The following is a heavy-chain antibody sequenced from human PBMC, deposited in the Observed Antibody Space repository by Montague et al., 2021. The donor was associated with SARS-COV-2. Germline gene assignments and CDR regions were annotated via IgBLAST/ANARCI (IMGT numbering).Heavy chain of an antibody. D-gene: IGHD6-19*01. Sequence: SLRLSCAASGFNFGVYEMNWVRQTPGKGLEWVSYINGGSSVMYYADSVMGRFTISRDNAESSLYLQMNSLRAEDTAAFYCARVVSNGWTFDYWGQGTLVTVSS. J-gene: IGHJ4*02. CDR1: GFNFGVYE. CDR2: INGGSSVM. CDR3: ARVVSNGWTFDY. V-gene: IGHV3-48*03.